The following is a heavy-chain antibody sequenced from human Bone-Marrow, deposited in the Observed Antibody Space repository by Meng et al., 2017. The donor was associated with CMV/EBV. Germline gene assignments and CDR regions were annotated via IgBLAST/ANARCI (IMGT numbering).Heavy chain of an antibody. J-gene: IGHJ4*02. CDR3: ARDHPLRTLVPVAFDY. D-gene: IGHD4-17*01. CDR2: INHSANT. Sequence: SETLSLTCAVYGGSFSGYYRSWIRQPPRKGLEWIGEINHSANTNYNTSLKSRVTRSVDTSKTQFSLKLSSVTAADTAVYYCARDHPLRTLVPVAFDYWGQGILVTVSS. CDR1: GGSFSGYY. V-gene: IGHV4-34*01.